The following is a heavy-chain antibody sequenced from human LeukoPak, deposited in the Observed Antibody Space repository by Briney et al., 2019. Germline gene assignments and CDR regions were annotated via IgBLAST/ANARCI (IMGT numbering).Heavy chain of an antibody. CDR2: IYYSGST. CDR3: AGTPNWFDP. D-gene: IGHD2-15*01. Sequence: SETLSLTCTVSGGSISSYYWSWIRQPPGKGLEWIGYIYYSGSTNYNPSLKSRVTISVDTSKNQFSLKLSSVTAADTAVYYCAGTPNWFDPWGQGTLVTVSS. V-gene: IGHV4-59*08. CDR1: GGSISSYY. J-gene: IGHJ5*02.